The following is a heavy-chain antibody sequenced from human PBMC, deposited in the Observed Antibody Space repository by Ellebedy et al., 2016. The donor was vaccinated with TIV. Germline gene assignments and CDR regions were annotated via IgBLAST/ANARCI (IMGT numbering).Heavy chain of an antibody. D-gene: IGHD4-17*01. CDR2: IRQKEDEI. Sequence: GESLKISCAASGFNFRSYWMTWVRQAPGKGLEWVAKIRQKEDEIYYAESVKGRFTISRDNAKNSLFLQMNSLRVEDTAVYYCARRASYGDYAVQVNPWFDPWGQGTLVTVSS. V-gene: IGHV3-7*01. CDR3: ARRASYGDYAVQVNPWFDP. J-gene: IGHJ5*02. CDR1: GFNFRSYW.